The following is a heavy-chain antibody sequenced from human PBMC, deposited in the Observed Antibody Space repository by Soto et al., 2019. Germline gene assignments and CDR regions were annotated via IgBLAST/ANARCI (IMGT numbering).Heavy chain of an antibody. V-gene: IGHV3-49*03. Sequence: GGSLRLSYTASGFTFGDYAMSWFRQAPGKGLEWVGFIRSKAYGGTTEYAASVKGRFTISRDDSKSIAYLQMNSLKTEDTAVYYCTRVGVSYYDFWSGNYTPKSFDYWGQGTLVTVSS. D-gene: IGHD3-3*01. CDR2: IRSKAYGGTT. CDR1: GFTFGDYA. J-gene: IGHJ4*02. CDR3: TRVGVSYYDFWSGNYTPKSFDY.